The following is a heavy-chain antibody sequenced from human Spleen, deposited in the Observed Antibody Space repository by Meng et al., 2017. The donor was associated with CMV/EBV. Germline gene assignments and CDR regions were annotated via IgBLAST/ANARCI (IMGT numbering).Heavy chain of an antibody. J-gene: IGHJ5*02. D-gene: IGHD3-22*01. V-gene: IGHV4-31*02. CDR2: IYHSGST. CDR3: AKYYYDRSAHSNWFDP. CDR1: GSISSGDAY. Sequence: GSISSGDAYWSWIRQKPGKGLEWIGYIYHSGSTDYNPPLKSRVTISVDTSKSEFSLKLTSVTAADTAVYYCAKYYYDRSAHSNWFDPWGQGTLVTVSS.